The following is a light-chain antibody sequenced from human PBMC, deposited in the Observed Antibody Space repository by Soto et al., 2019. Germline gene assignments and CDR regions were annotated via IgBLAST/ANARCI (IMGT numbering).Light chain of an antibody. Sequence: IVMTQSPANLSVSPGERAGLCCRASQSVSTNLTWYQQKPGQAPRLLIYGASARATGVPGRFSVIGSGTEFPLTISSLTSEDLAVDDCQPYNDWWTFGQGTKVDI. J-gene: IGKJ1*01. V-gene: IGKV3-15*01. CDR1: QSVSTN. CDR3: QPYNDWWT. CDR2: GAS.